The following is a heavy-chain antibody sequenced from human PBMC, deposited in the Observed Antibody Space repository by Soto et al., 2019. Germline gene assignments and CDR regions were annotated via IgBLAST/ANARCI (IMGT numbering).Heavy chain of an antibody. CDR3: AKWHTYCSDSRGFYGFDC. Sequence: EVQLFEAGGGWVQAGGSRGLSFAGSGLTFSRYAMTWVRQAPGKGLELVSAMSGCGETTYYADSVKGRSTISRDNSTNTLYLQMNSPRGEVTAASYCAKWHTYCSDSRGFYGFDCWGRGTLVTVSS. V-gene: IGHV3-23*01. D-gene: IGHD3-22*01. CDR1: GLTFSRYA. J-gene: IGHJ4*02. CDR2: MSGCGETT.